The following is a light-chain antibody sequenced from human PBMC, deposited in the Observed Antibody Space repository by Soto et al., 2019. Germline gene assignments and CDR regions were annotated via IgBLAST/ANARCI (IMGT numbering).Light chain of an antibody. CDR3: QQYNNWPPLT. V-gene: IGKV3-15*01. CDR2: GAS. Sequence: EIVLTQSPGTLSLSPGERATLSCRASQSVSSSLAWYQQTPGRAPRLLIYGASNRATDIPTRFSGSGSGTEFTLTISSLQSEDFAVYYCQQYNNWPPLTFGGGTKWIS. J-gene: IGKJ4*01. CDR1: QSVSSS.